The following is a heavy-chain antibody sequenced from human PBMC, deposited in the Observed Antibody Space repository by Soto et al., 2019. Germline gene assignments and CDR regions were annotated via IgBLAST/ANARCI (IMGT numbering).Heavy chain of an antibody. D-gene: IGHD6-13*01. CDR1: GFTFSSYG. CDR2: ISYDGSNK. Sequence: PGGSLRLFCAASGFTFSSYGMHWGRQAPGKGLEWVAVISYDGSNKYYADSVKGRFTISRDNSKNTLYLQMNSLRAEDTAVYYCAKDEGSEQLVIDYWGQGTLVTVSS. J-gene: IGHJ4*02. CDR3: AKDEGSEQLVIDY. V-gene: IGHV3-30*18.